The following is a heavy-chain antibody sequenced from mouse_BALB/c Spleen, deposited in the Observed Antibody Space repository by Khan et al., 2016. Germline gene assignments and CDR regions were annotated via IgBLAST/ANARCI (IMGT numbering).Heavy chain of an antibody. D-gene: IGHD2-3*01. V-gene: IGHV4-1*02. CDR1: GFDFSRYW. CDR2: INPDSSTI. CDR3: ARHDGYYPAWFAY. J-gene: IGHJ3*01. Sequence: EVKLLESGGGLVQPGGSLKLSCAASGFDFSRYWMSWVRQAPGKGLEWIGEINPDSSTINYTPSLKDKFIISRDNAKNTLYLQMSKVRSEDTALYYCARHDGYYPAWFAYWGQGTLVTVSA.